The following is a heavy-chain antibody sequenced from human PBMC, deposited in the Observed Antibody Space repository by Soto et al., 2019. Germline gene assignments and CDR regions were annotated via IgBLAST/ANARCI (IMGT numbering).Heavy chain of an antibody. V-gene: IGHV1-69*13. D-gene: IGHD1-20*01. Sequence: SVKVSCKASGGTFSSYAISWVRQAPGQGLEWMGGIIPIFGTANYAQKFQGRVTITADESTSTAYMELSSLRSEDTAVYYCVRCITGIYYYYYGMDVWGQGTTVTVSS. J-gene: IGHJ6*02. CDR1: GGTFSSYA. CDR2: IIPIFGTA. CDR3: VRCITGIYYYYYGMDV.